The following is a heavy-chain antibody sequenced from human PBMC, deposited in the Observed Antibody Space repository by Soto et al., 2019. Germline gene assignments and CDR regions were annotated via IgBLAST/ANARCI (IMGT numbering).Heavy chain of an antibody. CDR2: IYSGGST. CDR1: GFTVSSNY. V-gene: IGHV3-53*01. D-gene: IGHD3-22*01. J-gene: IGHJ3*01. Sequence: EVQLVEFGGGLIQPGGSLRLSCAASGFTVSSNYMSWVRQAPGKGLEWVSVIYSGGSTYYADSVKGRFTISRDNSKNTLYLQMNSMRAKGPAVYYYARNYDSTNGSTFDFWGQRTMVTVSS. CDR3: ARNYDSTNGSTFDF.